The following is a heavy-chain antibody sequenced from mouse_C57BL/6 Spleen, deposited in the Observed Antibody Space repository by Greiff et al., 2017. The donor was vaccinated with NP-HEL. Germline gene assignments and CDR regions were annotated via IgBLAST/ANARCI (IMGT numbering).Heavy chain of an antibody. CDR3: ARGGPYYSNYDYAMDY. J-gene: IGHJ4*01. Sequence: VQLQQSGAELVKPGASVKMSCKASGYTFTSYWITWVKQRPGQGLEWIGDIYPGSGSTNYNEKFKSKATLTVDTSSSTAYMQLSSLTSEDSAVYYCARGGPYYSNYDYAMDYWGQGTSVTVSS. D-gene: IGHD2-5*01. V-gene: IGHV1-55*01. CDR1: GYTFTSYW. CDR2: IYPGSGST.